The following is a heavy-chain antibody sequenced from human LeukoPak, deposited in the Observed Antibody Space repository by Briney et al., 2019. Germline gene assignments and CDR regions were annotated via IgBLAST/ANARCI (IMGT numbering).Heavy chain of an antibody. CDR3: ARGGDTSGHYYFEYLQH. CDR1: GYTFTSYG. J-gene: IGHJ1*01. CDR2: ISAYNGNT. D-gene: IGHD3-22*01. V-gene: IGHV1-18*01. Sequence: ASVKVSCKASGYTFTSYGISWVRQAPGQGLEWMGWISAYNGNTNYAQKLQGRVTMTTDTSTSTAYMELSSLRSEDTAVYYCARGGDTSGHYYFEYLQHWGQGTLVTVSS.